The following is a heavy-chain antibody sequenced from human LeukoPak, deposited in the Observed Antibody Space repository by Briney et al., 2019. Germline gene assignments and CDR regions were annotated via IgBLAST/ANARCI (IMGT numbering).Heavy chain of an antibody. CDR1: GGSIINYY. J-gene: IGHJ6*03. CDR2: IYVTGST. D-gene: IGHD3-22*01. Sequence: SETLSLTRTVAGGSIINYYWSWIRHPAGTGLEWVGRIYVTGSTIYNPSLQSRLSMSVDTSKNQFSLRLTSVTAADTAVYYCARLKYYDSTGYSPGYYMDVWGKGITVTVSS. CDR3: ARLKYYDSTGYSPGYYMDV. V-gene: IGHV4-4*07.